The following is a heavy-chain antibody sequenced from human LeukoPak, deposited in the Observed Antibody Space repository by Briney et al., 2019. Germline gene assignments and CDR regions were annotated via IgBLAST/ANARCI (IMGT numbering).Heavy chain of an antibody. Sequence: PSETLSLTCTVPGGSISYYYWSWIRQPPTKGLEWIGYITQTGSTNYNPSLKSRVTMSLDRSKNQISLRLTSVTAADTAVYYCATGNDQGKTGYWGRGTLVTVSS. V-gene: IGHV4-59*01. CDR2: ITQTGST. D-gene: IGHD1-1*01. CDR1: GGSISYYY. J-gene: IGHJ4*02. CDR3: ATGNDQGKTGY.